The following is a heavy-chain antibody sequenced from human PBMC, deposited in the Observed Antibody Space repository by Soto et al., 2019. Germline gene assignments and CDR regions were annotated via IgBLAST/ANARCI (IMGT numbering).Heavy chain of an antibody. CDR2: IKQDGSEK. J-gene: IGHJ5*02. CDR1: GFTFSSYW. V-gene: IGHV3-7*01. Sequence: GGSLRLSCAASGFTFSSYWMSWVRQAPGKGLEWVANIKQDGSEKYYVDSVKGRFTISRDNAKNSLYLQMNSLRAEDTAVYYCARNSREQQLVSEWFDPWGQGTLVTVSS. CDR3: ARNSREQQLVSEWFDP. D-gene: IGHD6-13*01.